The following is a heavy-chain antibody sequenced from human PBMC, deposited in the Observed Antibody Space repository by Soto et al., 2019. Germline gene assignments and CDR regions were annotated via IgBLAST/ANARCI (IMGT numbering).Heavy chain of an antibody. J-gene: IGHJ5*02. V-gene: IGHV4-39*01. CDR3: ARPQGYCSGGSCATDNWFDP. Sequence: ETLSLTCTVSGGSISSSSYYWGWILQPPGKGLEWIGSIYYSGSTYYNPSLKSRVTISVDTSKNQFSLKLSSVTAADTAVYYCARPQGYCSGGSCATDNWFDPWGQGTLVTVSS. D-gene: IGHD2-15*01. CDR2: IYYSGST. CDR1: GGSISSSSYY.